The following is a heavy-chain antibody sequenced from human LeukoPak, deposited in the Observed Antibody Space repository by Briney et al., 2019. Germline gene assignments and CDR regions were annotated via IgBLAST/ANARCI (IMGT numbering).Heavy chain of an antibody. CDR2: INHSGSA. CDR1: GGSFSGYY. V-gene: IGHV4-34*01. CDR3: AKDRCSNGVGCYYYYMDV. J-gene: IGHJ6*03. D-gene: IGHD2-8*01. Sequence: SETLSLTCAVYGGSFSGYYWSWIRQPPGKGLEWIGEINHSGSANYNPSLKSRVTISVDTSKNQFSLKLSSVTAADTAVYYCAKDRCSNGVGCYYYYMDVWGKGTTVTISS.